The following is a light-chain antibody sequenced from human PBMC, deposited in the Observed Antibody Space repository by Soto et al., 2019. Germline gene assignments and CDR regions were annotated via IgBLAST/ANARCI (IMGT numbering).Light chain of an antibody. CDR1: QSISSW. J-gene: IGKJ1*01. V-gene: IGKV1-5*03. Sequence: DIQMTQSPSTLSASVGDRVTITCRASQSISSWLAWYQQKPGKAPKVLIYKASNLHSGVPARFSGSGSGTDFTLTISSLQPDDFATYYCQQCNSYPPTFGQGTTVDIK. CDR3: QQCNSYPPT. CDR2: KAS.